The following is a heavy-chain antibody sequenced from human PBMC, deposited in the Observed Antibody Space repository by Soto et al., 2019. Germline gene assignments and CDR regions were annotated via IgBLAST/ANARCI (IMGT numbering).Heavy chain of an antibody. Sequence: GGSLRLSCVASGFTFSNYVMTWVRQAPGKGLEWVSGVSGSGGSTYYADSAKGRFTISRDNSKSTLFLQMDSLTAEDTAIYYCAKDAMTTARTYYFDYWGQGTLVTVSS. J-gene: IGHJ4*02. CDR3: AKDAMTTARTYYFDY. CDR1: GFTFSNYV. CDR2: VSGSGGST. D-gene: IGHD4-17*01. V-gene: IGHV3-23*01.